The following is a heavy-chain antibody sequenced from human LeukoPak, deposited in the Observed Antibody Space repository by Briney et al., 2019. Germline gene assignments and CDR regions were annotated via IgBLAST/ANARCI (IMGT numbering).Heavy chain of an antibody. CDR3: ARANYYGSGSLLWAMVYYYYGMDV. D-gene: IGHD3-10*01. Sequence: GVSLRLSCAASGFTFSSYELNWVRQAPGKGWEGVSYISSSGSTKQYADSVKGRFPISRDNAKNSLYLQMNSLRAEDTAVYYCARANYYGSGSLLWAMVYYYYGMDVWGKGTTVTVSS. V-gene: IGHV3-48*03. CDR1: GFTFSSYE. CDR2: ISSSGSTK. J-gene: IGHJ6*04.